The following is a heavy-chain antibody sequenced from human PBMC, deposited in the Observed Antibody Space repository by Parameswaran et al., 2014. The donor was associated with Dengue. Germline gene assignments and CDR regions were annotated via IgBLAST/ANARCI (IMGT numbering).Heavy chain of an antibody. V-gene: IGHV7-4-1*02. CDR3: ARERGAFSAHYYYGMDA. CDR2: INTDTGIP. Sequence: WVRQAPGQGLEWMGWINTDTGIPRYAQGFTGRFVFSLDTSVSTAYLQISGLQAEDTAVYYCARERGAFSAHYYYGMDAWGQGTTVTVSS. J-gene: IGHJ6*02. D-gene: IGHD1-26*01.